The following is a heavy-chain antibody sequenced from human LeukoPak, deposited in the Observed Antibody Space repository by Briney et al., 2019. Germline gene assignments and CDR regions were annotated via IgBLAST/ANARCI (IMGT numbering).Heavy chain of an antibody. J-gene: IGHJ3*02. D-gene: IGHD3-22*01. CDR1: GYTFTGYY. V-gene: IGHV1-2*02. CDR2: INPNSGGT. CDR3: ATSITMIVVVITEIAFDI. Sequence: ASVKVSCKASGYTFTGYYMHWVRQAPGQGLEWMGWINPNSGGTNYAQKFQGRVTMTEDTSTDTAYMELSSLRSEDTAVYYCATSITMIVVVITEIAFDIWGQGTMVTVSS.